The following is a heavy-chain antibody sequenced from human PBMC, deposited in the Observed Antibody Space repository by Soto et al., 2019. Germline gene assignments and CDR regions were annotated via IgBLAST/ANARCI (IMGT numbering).Heavy chain of an antibody. Sequence: EVQVVESGGGLVQPGESLRLSCEASGFTFSSYSMNWVRQAPGRGLEWISYISSNSYTKFYADSVKGRFTISRDNARNSLYLQMNSLRAEDTAVYYCARDIDGGGQGTLVTVSS. V-gene: IGHV3-48*01. CDR2: ISSNSYTK. D-gene: IGHD2-15*01. CDR1: GFTFSSYS. J-gene: IGHJ4*02. CDR3: ARDIDG.